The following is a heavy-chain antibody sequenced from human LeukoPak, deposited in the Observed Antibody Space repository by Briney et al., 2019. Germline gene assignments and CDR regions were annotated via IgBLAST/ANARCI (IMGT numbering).Heavy chain of an antibody. V-gene: IGHV3-11*01. CDR1: GFTFSDYY. J-gene: IGHJ6*02. D-gene: IGHD3-22*01. Sequence: GGSLRLSCAASGFTFSDYYMSWTRQAPGKGLEWVSYISSSGSTIYYADSVKGRFTISRDNAKNSLYLQMNSLRAEDTAVYYCASSYYDSSGYYRSRYYGMDVWGQGTTVTVSS. CDR2: ISSSGSTI. CDR3: ASSYYDSSGYYRSRYYGMDV.